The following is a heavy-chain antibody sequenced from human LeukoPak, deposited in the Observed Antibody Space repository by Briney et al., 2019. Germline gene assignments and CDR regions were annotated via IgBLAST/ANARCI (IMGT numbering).Heavy chain of an antibody. J-gene: IGHJ4*02. CDR3: ARDHNPIVVVVAATQPLDY. V-gene: IGHV1-2*02. Sequence: ASVKVSCKASGYTFTSYYMHWVRQAPGQGLEWMGWINPNSGGTNYAQKFQGRVTMTRDTFISTAYMELSRLRSDDTAVYYCARDHNPIVVVVAATQPLDYWGQGTLVTVSS. CDR1: GYTFTSYY. CDR2: INPNSGGT. D-gene: IGHD2-15*01.